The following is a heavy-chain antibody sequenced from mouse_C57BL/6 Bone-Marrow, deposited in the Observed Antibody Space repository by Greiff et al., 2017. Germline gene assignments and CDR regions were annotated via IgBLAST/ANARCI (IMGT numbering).Heavy chain of an antibody. CDR1: GFNIKDDY. V-gene: IGHV14-4*01. D-gene: IGHD2-1*01. Sequence: VQLQQSGAELVRPGASVKLSCTASGFNIKDDYMHWVKQRPEQGLEWIGWFDPENGDTEYASKFQGKATITADTSSNTAYLQLSSLTSEDTAVYDCIQRGNYGFFFDYWGQGTTLTVSS. CDR3: IQRGNYGFFFDY. CDR2: FDPENGDT. J-gene: IGHJ2*01.